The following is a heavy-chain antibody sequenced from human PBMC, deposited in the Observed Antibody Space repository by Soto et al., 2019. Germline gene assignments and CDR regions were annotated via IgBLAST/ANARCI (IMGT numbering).Heavy chain of an antibody. J-gene: IGHJ3*02. V-gene: IGHV1-46*01. CDR2: INPSGGST. D-gene: IGHD2-15*01. CDR1: GYTFTSYY. CDR3: ARYCSGGSCYSPFAFDI. Sequence: ASVKVSCKASGYTFTSYYMHWVRQAPGQGFEWMGIINPSGGSTSYAQKFQGRVTMTTDTSTSTAYMELRSLRSDDTAVYYCARYCSGGSCYSPFAFDIWGQGTMVTVSS.